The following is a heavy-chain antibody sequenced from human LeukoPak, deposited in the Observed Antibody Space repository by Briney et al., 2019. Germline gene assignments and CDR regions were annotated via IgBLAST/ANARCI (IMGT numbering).Heavy chain of an antibody. CDR1: GFTFTSST. D-gene: IGHD6-6*01. V-gene: IGHV1-58*02. J-gene: IGHJ6*02. Sequence: SVKVSCKASGFTFTSSTMQWVRQARGQSLEWIGWIVVGSGNTHYAQKFQERVTITRDMSTSTAYMELSSLRSEDTAVYYCAAVRSSYYYYGMDVWGQGTTVTVSS. CDR3: AAVRSSYYYYGMDV. CDR2: IVVGSGNT.